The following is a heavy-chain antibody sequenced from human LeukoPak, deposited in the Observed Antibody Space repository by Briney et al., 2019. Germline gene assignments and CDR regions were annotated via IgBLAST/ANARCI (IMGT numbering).Heavy chain of an antibody. J-gene: IGHJ4*02. CDR2: INHSGST. V-gene: IGHV4-34*01. Sequence: PSETLSLTCAVYGGSFRGYYWSGIRQPPGKGLEWIGEINHSGSTNYNPSLKSRVTISVDTSKNQFSLKLSSVTAADTAVYYCASWDCSSTSCYLGYWGQGTLVTVSS. CDR1: GGSFRGYY. D-gene: IGHD2-2*01. CDR3: ASWDCSSTSCYLGY.